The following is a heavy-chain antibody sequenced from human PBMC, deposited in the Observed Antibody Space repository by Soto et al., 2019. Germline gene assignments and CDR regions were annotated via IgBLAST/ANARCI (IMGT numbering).Heavy chain of an antibody. CDR1: GFTFSSYG. Sequence: QVQLVESGGGVVQPGRSLRLSCAASGFTFSSYGMHWVRQAPGKGLEWVAVIWYDGSNKYYADSVKGRFTISRDNSKNTLYLQMNSLRAEDTAVYYCARDTLPPIRANGMDVWGQGTTVTVSS. CDR3: ARDTLPPIRANGMDV. CDR2: IWYDGSNK. J-gene: IGHJ6*02. D-gene: IGHD1-26*01. V-gene: IGHV3-33*01.